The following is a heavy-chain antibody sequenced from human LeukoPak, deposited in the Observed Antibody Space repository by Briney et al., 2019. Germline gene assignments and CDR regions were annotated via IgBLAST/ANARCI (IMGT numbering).Heavy chain of an antibody. CDR1: GYTFTGYY. D-gene: IGHD2-2*01. CDR2: INPNSGGT. J-gene: IGHJ3*02. V-gene: IGHV1-2*06. Sequence: ASVKVSCKASGYTFTGYYMHWVRQAPGQGLEWMGRINPNSGGTNYAQKFQGRVTMTGDTSISTAYMELSRLRSDDTAVYYCARAGSTENLDAFDIWGQGTMVTVSS. CDR3: ARAGSTENLDAFDI.